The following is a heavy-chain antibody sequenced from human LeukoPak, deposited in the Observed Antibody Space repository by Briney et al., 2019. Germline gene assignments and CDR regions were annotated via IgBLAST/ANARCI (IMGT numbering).Heavy chain of an antibody. J-gene: IGHJ6*02. V-gene: IGHV1-69*04. CDR1: GGAFNFFT. D-gene: IGHD2-2*02. CDR2: IIPLLDIV. CDR3: ARDSLHCSTTSCFTDV. Sequence: ASVKVSFKASGGAFNFFTFRWVRPAPGQGLEWMGRIIPLLDIVNYSQKFQGRVTITADMSTSTVYMELNSMRSEDTAVYYCARDSLHCSTTSCFTDVWGQGTTVTVSS.